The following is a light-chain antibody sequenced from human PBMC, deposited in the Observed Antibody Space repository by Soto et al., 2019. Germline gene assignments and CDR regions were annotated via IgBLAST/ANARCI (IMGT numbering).Light chain of an antibody. CDR3: QQYYSYPRT. V-gene: IGKV1-8*01. CDR2: AAS. CDR1: QGISSY. Sequence: AIRMTQSPSSFSASTGDRVTITCRASQGISSYLAWYQQKPGKAPKLLIYAASTLQSGVPSRFSGSGSGTDSTLTISRLQSEDFATYYCQQYYSYPRTFGQGTKLEIK. J-gene: IGKJ2*01.